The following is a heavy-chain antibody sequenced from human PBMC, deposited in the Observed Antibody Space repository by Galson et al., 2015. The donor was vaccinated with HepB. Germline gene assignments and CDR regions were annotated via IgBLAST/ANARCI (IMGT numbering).Heavy chain of an antibody. CDR2: INLNNGDT. J-gene: IGHJ3*01. CDR3: ARDDGAFDV. V-gene: IGHV1-3*01. D-gene: IGHD5-24*01. Sequence: SVKVSCKASGYTFISYFIHWVRQAPGQGLEWMGWINLNNGDTQYSQRFQGRITITRDTSASIAYMELSSLRSEDTAMFYCARDDGAFDVWGQGTMVTVSS. CDR1: GYTFISYF.